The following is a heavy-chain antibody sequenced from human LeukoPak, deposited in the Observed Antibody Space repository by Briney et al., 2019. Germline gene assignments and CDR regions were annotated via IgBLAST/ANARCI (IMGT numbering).Heavy chain of an antibody. V-gene: IGHV1-18*01. CDR2: ISSYNGNT. J-gene: IGHJ3*02. D-gene: IGHD5-12*01. Sequence: ASVKVSCKASGYTFTSYGINWVRQAPGQGLEWMGWISSYNGNTNYVQKLQSRVTMTTDTPTSTAYMELRSLRSDDTAVYYCARDLGPTRAGAFDIWGQGTMVTVSS. CDR3: ARDLGPTRAGAFDI. CDR1: GYTFTSYG.